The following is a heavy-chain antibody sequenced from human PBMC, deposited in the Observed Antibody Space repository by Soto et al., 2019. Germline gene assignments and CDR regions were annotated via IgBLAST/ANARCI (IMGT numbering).Heavy chain of an antibody. V-gene: IGHV4-39*01. CDR1: GGSISSRSYY. Sequence: QLQLQESGPGLVKPSETLSLTCTVSGGSISSRSYYWGWIHQPPGKGLEWIGSMYYSGSTYYNPSLKSRVTISVDTSKNQFSLKLSSVTAADTAEYYCAADTVTLYYYYYGMDVWGQGTTVTVSS. CDR3: AADTVTLYYYYYGMDV. J-gene: IGHJ6*02. D-gene: IGHD5-18*01. CDR2: MYYSGST.